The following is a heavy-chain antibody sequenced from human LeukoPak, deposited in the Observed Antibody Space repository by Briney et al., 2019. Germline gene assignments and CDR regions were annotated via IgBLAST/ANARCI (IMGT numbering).Heavy chain of an antibody. Sequence: ASVKVSCKASGYTSTSYYIHWVRQAPGQGLEWMGIINPSGGSTSYPQKFQDRVTMARDTSTSTVYMELSSLKSDDTAIYYCARGVFGELEKLMFQHWGQGTLVTVSS. CDR2: INPSGGST. J-gene: IGHJ1*01. CDR1: GYTSTSYY. V-gene: IGHV1-46*01. CDR3: ARGVFGELEKLMFQH. D-gene: IGHD3-10*02.